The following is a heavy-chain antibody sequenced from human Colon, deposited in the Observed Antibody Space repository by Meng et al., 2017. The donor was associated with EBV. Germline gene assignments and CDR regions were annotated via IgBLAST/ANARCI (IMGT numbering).Heavy chain of an antibody. Sequence: HLQHAGAGLSQPSATLSPTFTAEGGSFSDSYWTWIRQPPGKGLEWIGEINHVGSTTYNPSLKSRVTISVDTSKNQFSLKLSSVTAADAAVYYCASSDCSGGTCYLDCWGQGTLVTVSS. CDR1: GGSFSDSY. V-gene: IGHV4-34*01. D-gene: IGHD2-15*01. J-gene: IGHJ4*02. CDR3: ASSDCSGGTCYLDC. CDR2: INHVGST.